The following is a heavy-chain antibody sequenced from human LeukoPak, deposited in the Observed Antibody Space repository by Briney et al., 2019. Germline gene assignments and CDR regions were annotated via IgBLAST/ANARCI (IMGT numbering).Heavy chain of an antibody. Sequence: ASVKVSCKASGYTFTSYGISWVRQAPGQGLEWMGWIGAYNGNTNYAQKLQGRVTMTTDTSTSTAYMELRSLRSDDTAVYYCARTYYYDSSGYYSYFDYWGQGTLVTVSS. D-gene: IGHD3-22*01. CDR2: IGAYNGNT. CDR1: GYTFTSYG. J-gene: IGHJ4*02. V-gene: IGHV1-18*01. CDR3: ARTYYYDSSGYYSYFDY.